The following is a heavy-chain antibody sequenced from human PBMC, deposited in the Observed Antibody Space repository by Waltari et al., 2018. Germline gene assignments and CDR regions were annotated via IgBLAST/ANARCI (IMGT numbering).Heavy chain of an antibody. V-gene: IGHV3-21*01. CDR1: GFTFSSYS. CDR3: AARAAAGYRY. D-gene: IGHD6-13*01. CDR2: ISSSSSYI. Sequence: EVQLVESGGGLVKPGGSLRLSCAASGFTFSSYSMNWVRQAPGNGLEWVAAISSSSSYIYYADSVKGRFTISRDNAKNSLYLQMNSLRAEDTAVYYCAARAAAGYRYWGQGTLVTVSS. J-gene: IGHJ4*02.